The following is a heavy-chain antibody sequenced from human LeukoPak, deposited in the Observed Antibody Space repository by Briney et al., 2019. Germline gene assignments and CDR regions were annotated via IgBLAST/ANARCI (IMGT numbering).Heavy chain of an antibody. D-gene: IGHD4-17*01. CDR1: GYTFTNHG. V-gene: IGHV1-18*01. J-gene: IGHJ4*02. CDR2: ISANNGNT. CDR3: AKAYGEDY. Sequence: ASVKVSCKTSGYTFTNHGITWVRQAPGQGLEWMGWISANNGNTEYAQKVQGRVTMTTDTSTSTAYMELISLRSDDTAVYYCAKAYGEDYWGQGTLVTVSS.